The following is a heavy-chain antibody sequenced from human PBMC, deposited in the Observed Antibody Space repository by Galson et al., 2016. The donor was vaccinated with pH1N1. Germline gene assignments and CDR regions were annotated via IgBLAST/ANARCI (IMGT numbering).Heavy chain of an antibody. J-gene: IGHJ6*04. CDR3: ASEDWSYADTYYNGLDV. D-gene: IGHD3-16*01. CDR2: ISYNGHDQ. V-gene: IGHV3-30-3*01. Sequence: SLRLSCAASGFSFDTYAMHWVRQAPGKGLEWVAFISYNGHDQSYADSLKGRFIISRDNSKNTLYLQLNSLRTEDTAVFYCASEDWSYADTYYNGLDVWGKGTTVTVSS. CDR1: GFSFDTYA.